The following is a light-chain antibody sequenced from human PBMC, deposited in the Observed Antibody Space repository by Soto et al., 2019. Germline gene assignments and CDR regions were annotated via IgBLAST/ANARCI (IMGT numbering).Light chain of an antibody. CDR1: QRLNSAY. J-gene: IGKJ1*01. V-gene: IGKV3-11*01. CDR2: GAS. Sequence: IVLSQSPGARSLFSGETANISCGNSQRLNSAYLAWYQQIPGQAHRVLIYGASTRAPGIPDRFSGSGSGTDFTLTIRSIEPEDFAVYYCQKRSNWPWTFGQGTKVDIK. CDR3: QKRSNWPWT.